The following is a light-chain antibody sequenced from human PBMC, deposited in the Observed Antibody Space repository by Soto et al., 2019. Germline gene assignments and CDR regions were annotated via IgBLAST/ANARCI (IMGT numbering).Light chain of an antibody. CDR3: EQYENLPT. CDR1: QNINIY. CDR2: DAS. V-gene: IGKV1-33*01. J-gene: IGKJ5*01. Sequence: DIQMTQSPSSLSASVGDRVTITCQASQNINIYLNWYQQKPGRAPKLLIYDASNLEAGVPSSFRGSGSGTDFTFTISRLQPEDIATYYCEQYENLPTFGQGTRLEI.